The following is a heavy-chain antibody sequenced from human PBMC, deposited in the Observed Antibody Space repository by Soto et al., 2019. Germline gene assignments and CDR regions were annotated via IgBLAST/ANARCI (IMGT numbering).Heavy chain of an antibody. J-gene: IGHJ3*02. CDR3: VRWVRAYGNAFDI. CDR2: ITASGGGT. D-gene: IGHD4-17*01. V-gene: IGHV3-23*01. Sequence: VQLLESGGGLVQPGGSLRLSCAASGFTFSNYAMTWVRQAPGKGLEWVSAITASGGGTYYADSVKGRFTISRDNSTNTLYLHMNSLRAEDTAVYYCVRWVRAYGNAFDIWGQGTMVTVAS. CDR1: GFTFSNYA.